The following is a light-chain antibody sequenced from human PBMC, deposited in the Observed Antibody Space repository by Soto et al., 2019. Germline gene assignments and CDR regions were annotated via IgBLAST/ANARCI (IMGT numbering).Light chain of an antibody. CDR2: GAS. V-gene: IGKV3-20*01. J-gene: IGKJ1*01. CDR1: RSVSSSS. CDR3: QQYGSSPWT. Sequence: DIVLTQSPGTLSLSPGERATLSCRASRSVSSSSLAWYQQKPGQAPRLLIYGASSRATGIPDMFSGSGSGTDFTLTISILEPEDFAVYYCQQYGSSPWTFGQGTKVDIK.